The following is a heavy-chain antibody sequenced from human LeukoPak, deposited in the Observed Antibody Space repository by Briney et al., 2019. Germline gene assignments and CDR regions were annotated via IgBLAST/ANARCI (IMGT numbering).Heavy chain of an antibody. CDR2: LNPRRGTT. CDR3: ARDATRGSGGSYDLDF. CDR1: GYNFSSYY. Sequence: GASVKVSCKASGYNFSSYYIQWVRQDPGQGLEWMGLLNPRRGTTAYAPKFQGRVTMTRDTSSNTVYMELRGLRSDDTTIYYCARDATRGSGGSYDLDFWGQGSLVTVSS. J-gene: IGHJ4*02. V-gene: IGHV1-46*01. D-gene: IGHD3-16*01.